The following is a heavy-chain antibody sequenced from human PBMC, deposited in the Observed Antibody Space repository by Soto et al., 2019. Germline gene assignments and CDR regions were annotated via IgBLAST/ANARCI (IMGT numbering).Heavy chain of an antibody. V-gene: IGHV1-18*01. D-gene: IGHD2-15*01. J-gene: IGHJ4*02. CDR3: AKRCRSGGSGYQDY. CDR2: VSVYNGDT. Sequence: ASVKVSCKASGYTFSSYGINWVRQAPGQGLEWVGWVSVYNGDTNYAQNFQGRVTMTTDTSTSTAYMEVGSLRSDDTAVYYCAKRCRSGGSGYQDYWGEGTLVTVSS. CDR1: GYTFSSYG.